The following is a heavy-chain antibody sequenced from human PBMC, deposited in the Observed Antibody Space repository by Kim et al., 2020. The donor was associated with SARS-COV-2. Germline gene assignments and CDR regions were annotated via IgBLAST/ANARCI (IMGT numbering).Heavy chain of an antibody. CDR1: GYTLTEFS. Sequence: ASVKVSCKVSGYTLTEFSMHWVRQAPGKGLEWMGGFDPEDGETSNAQKFQGRVTMTEDTSTDTAYMELSSLRSEDTAVYDCATEAASFGVVMPGYGGQGTLVTVSS. CDR2: FDPEDGET. J-gene: IGHJ4*02. V-gene: IGHV1-24*01. CDR3: ATEAASFGVVMPGY. D-gene: IGHD3-3*01.